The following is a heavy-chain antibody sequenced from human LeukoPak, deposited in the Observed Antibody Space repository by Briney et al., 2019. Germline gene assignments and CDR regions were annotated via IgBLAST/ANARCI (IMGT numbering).Heavy chain of an antibody. D-gene: IGHD3-3*01. Sequence: GGSLRLSCAASGFTFSSYEMNWVRQAPGKGLEWVSHISSSGSTIYYADSVKGRFTISRDNAKNSLYLQMNSLRAEDTAVYYCARFGSALKAFDIWGQGTMVTVSS. CDR3: ARFGSALKAFDI. V-gene: IGHV3-48*03. CDR1: GFTFSSYE. J-gene: IGHJ3*02. CDR2: ISSSGSTI.